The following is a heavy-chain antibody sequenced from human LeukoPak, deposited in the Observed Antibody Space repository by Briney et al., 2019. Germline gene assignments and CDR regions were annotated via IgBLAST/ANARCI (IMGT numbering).Heavy chain of an antibody. CDR2: ISAYNGNT. Sequence: APVKVSCKASGYTFTSYGISWVRQAPGQGLEWMGWISAYNGNTNYARKLQGRVTMTTDTSTSTAYMELRSLRSDDTAVYYCARATGLLWFGELLDPVDYWGQGTLVTVSS. J-gene: IGHJ4*02. CDR1: GYTFTSYG. V-gene: IGHV1-18*01. D-gene: IGHD3-10*01. CDR3: ARATGLLWFGELLDPVDY.